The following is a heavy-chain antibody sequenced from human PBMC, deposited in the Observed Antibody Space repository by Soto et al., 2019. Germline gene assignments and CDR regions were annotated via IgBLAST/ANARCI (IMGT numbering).Heavy chain of an antibody. CDR3: ARVGFLEWSLNYYYYGMDV. J-gene: IGHJ6*02. D-gene: IGHD3-3*01. Sequence: PSETLSLTCAVYGGSFSGYYWSWIRQPPGKGLEWIGEINHSGSTNYNPSLKSRVTISVDTSKNQFSLKLSSVTAADTAVYYCARVGFLEWSLNYYYYGMDVWGQGTTVTVSS. CDR2: INHSGST. CDR1: GGSFSGYY. V-gene: IGHV4-34*01.